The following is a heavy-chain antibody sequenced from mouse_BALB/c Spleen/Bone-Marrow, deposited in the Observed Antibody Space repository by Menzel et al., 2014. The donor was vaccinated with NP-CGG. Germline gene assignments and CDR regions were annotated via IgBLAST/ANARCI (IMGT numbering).Heavy chain of an antibody. D-gene: IGHD4-1*01. Sequence: EVQLQQSGAELVKPGASVKLSCTASGFNIKDTYMHWVKQRPEQGLEWIGRIDPANGNTKYDPKFQGKATITADTSSNTAYLQLSSLTSEDSAVYYCARWEYYAMDYWGQGTSVTVSS. CDR1: GFNIKDTY. CDR2: IDPANGNT. V-gene: IGHV14-3*02. CDR3: ARWEYYAMDY. J-gene: IGHJ4*01.